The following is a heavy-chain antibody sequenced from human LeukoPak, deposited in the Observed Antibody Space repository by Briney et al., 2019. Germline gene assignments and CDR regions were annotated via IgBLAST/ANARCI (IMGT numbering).Heavy chain of an antibody. J-gene: IGHJ4*02. CDR2: ISGSGGST. V-gene: IGHV3-23*01. D-gene: IGHD3-22*01. CDR1: GFTFSSYA. Sequence: GGSLRLSCAASGFTFSSYAMSWVRQAPGKGLEWVSAISGSGGSTYYADSVKGRFTISRYNSKNTLYLQMNSLRAEDTAVYYCAKAALNYYDSSAFDYWGQGTLVTVSS. CDR3: AKAALNYYDSSAFDY.